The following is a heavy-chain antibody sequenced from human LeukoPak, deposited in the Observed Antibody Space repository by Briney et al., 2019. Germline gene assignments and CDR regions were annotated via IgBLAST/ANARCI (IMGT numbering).Heavy chain of an antibody. CDR1: GFTFSSYS. CDR3: ARDHYDYVWGSYRCDY. D-gene: IGHD3-16*02. V-gene: IGHV3-21*01. J-gene: IGHJ4*02. Sequence: GGSLRLSCAASGFTFSSYSMNWVRQAPGKGLEWVSSISSSSSYIYYADSVKGRFTISRDNAKNSLYLQMNSLRAEDTAVYYCARDHYDYVWGSYRCDYWGQGTLVTVSS. CDR2: ISSSSSYI.